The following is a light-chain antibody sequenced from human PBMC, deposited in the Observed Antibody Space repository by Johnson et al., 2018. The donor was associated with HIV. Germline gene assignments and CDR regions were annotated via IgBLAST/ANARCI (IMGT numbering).Light chain of an antibody. CDR2: ENN. Sequence: QSVLTQSPSVSAAPGQKVTISCSGSSSNIGNNYVSWYQQLPGTAPKLLMYENNKRPSGIPDRFSGSKSGTSATLGITGLQTGDEADYYCETWDSSLSGVFGTGTKVTVL. CDR1: SSNIGNNY. J-gene: IGLJ1*01. V-gene: IGLV1-51*02. CDR3: ETWDSSLSGV.